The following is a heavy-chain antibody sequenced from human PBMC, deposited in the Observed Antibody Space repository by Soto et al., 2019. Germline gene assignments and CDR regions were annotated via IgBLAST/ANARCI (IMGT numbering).Heavy chain of an antibody. J-gene: IGHJ4*02. CDR2: ISAHNGDT. D-gene: IGHD4-4*01. CDR1: GFPFNTYD. V-gene: IGHV1-18*01. CDR3: ARDKSNYAPGTLDY. Sequence: ASVKVSCKASGFPFNTYDITWVRHVPGQGLEWMAWISAHNGDTKFAQKFQDRVTMTTDTSTSTAYMELRSLRSDDTAVYYCARDKSNYAPGTLDYWGQGTLVTVSS.